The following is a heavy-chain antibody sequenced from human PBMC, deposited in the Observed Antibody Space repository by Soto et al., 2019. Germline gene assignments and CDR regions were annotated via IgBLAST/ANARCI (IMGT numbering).Heavy chain of an antibody. Sequence: SETLSLTCSVSGGSISSDYWSWIRQPPEKGLEWIGYTYYSGSTTYNPSLKSRVTISVGTSKKQFSLKLSSVTAADTAVYYCARLTTVTTHFASWGRGTLVTVSS. V-gene: IGHV4-59*08. CDR2: TYYSGST. CDR3: ARLTTVTTHFAS. J-gene: IGHJ4*02. D-gene: IGHD4-17*01. CDR1: GGSISSDY.